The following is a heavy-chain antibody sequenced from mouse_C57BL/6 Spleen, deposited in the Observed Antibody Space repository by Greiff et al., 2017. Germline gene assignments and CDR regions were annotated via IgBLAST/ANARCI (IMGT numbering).Heavy chain of an antibody. CDR3: ARGLYDYGFDY. D-gene: IGHD2-4*01. Sequence: DVQLQESGPGLVKPSQSLSLTCSVTGYSFTSGYYWNWIRQFPGNKLEWMGYISYDGSNNYNPSLKNRISITRDTSKNQFFLKLNSVTTEDTATYYCARGLYDYGFDYWGQGTTLTVSS. CDR1: GYSFTSGYY. CDR2: ISYDGSN. J-gene: IGHJ2*01. V-gene: IGHV3-6*01.